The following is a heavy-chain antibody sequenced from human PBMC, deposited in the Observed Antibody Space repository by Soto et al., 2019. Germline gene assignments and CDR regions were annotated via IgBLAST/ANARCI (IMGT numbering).Heavy chain of an antibody. Sequence: SETLSLTCAVYGGSFSGYYWSWILQPPGKGLEWIGEINHSGSTNYNPSLKSRVTISVDTSKNQFSLKLSSVTAADTAVYYCARGVSRYSSGWEYWYFDLWGRGTLVT. CDR2: INHSGST. D-gene: IGHD6-19*01. CDR3: ARGVSRYSSGWEYWYFDL. V-gene: IGHV4-34*01. J-gene: IGHJ2*01. CDR1: GGSFSGYY.